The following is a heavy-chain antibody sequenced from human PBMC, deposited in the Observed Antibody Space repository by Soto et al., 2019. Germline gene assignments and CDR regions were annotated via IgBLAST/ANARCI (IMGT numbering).Heavy chain of an antibody. CDR2: ISDNGRTT. D-gene: IGHD5-12*01. V-gene: IGHV3-23*01. Sequence: GGSLRLSCAASGFNFNKYAMSWVRQAPGKGLEWVSSISDNGRTTSYADSVKGRFTISRDNAKNTLHLEINSLRGEDKAVYYCAGRLPSGRPGGMDVWGQGTTVTVSS. CDR3: AGRLPSGRPGGMDV. CDR1: GFNFNKYA. J-gene: IGHJ6*02.